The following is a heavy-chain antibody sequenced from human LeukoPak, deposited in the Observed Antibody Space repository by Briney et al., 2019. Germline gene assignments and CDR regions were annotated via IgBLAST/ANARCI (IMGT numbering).Heavy chain of an antibody. V-gene: IGHV3-7*01. CDR3: ARDRGFTGYDLYDY. J-gene: IGHJ4*02. Sequence: TGGSLRLSCAASGFTFSSYWMAWVRQTPGKGLEWVANIKHDASEKYYVDSVKGRFTISRDNAQNSFYLQMNSLGAEDTAVYYCARDRGFTGYDLYDYWGQGTLVTVSS. CDR1: GFTFSSYW. D-gene: IGHD5-12*01. CDR2: IKHDASEK.